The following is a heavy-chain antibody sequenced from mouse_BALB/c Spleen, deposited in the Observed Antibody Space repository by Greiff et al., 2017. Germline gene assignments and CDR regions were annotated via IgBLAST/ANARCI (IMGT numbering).Heavy chain of an antibody. Sequence: VKLVESGAELAKPGASVKMSCKASGYTFTSYWMHWVKQRPGQGLEWIGYINPSTGYTEYNQKFKDKATLTADKSSSTAYMQLSSLTSEDSAVYYCARSYDAMDYWGQGTSVTVSS. CDR2: INPSTGYT. V-gene: IGHV1-7*01. CDR3: ARSYDAMDY. CDR1: GYTFTSYW. J-gene: IGHJ4*01.